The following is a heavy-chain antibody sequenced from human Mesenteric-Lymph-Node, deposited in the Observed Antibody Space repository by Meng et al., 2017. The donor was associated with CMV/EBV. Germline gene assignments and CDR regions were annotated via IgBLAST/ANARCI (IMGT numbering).Heavy chain of an antibody. CDR3: ARAFGDYDSRGLDAFDI. D-gene: IGHD3-22*01. CDR1: GYTFSTHG. J-gene: IGHJ3*02. Sequence: ASVKVSCKASGYTFSTHGISWVRQAPGQGLEWMGWISTYNGNTKYAQNLQGRVTVTTDTSTSTAYMELKSLRSDDTAVYYCARAFGDYDSRGLDAFDIWGQGTMVTVSS. CDR2: ISTYNGNT. V-gene: IGHV1-18*01.